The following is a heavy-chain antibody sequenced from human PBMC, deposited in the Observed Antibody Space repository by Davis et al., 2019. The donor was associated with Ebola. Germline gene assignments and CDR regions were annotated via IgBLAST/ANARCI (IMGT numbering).Heavy chain of an antibody. J-gene: IGHJ2*01. CDR3: ARARRENYYDLYFDL. D-gene: IGHD3-22*01. V-gene: IGHV3-64*02. CDR2: ITGNGGFT. Sequence: GESLKISCAASGFAFSNFAMHWVRQAPGKGLEFVSGITGNGGFTSYAASVKGRFTISRDNSNNTLYLQVGSVRAEDMAVYYCARARRENYYDLYFDLWGRGTRVTVSS. CDR1: GFAFSNFA.